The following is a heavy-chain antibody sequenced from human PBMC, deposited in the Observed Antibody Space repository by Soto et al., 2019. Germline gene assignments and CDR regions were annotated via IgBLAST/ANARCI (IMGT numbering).Heavy chain of an antibody. V-gene: IGHV3-74*01. D-gene: IGHD1-26*01. CDR3: VRDDPGLGMDY. Sequence: XXSLRLSFAASGFTFSNFWMHWVRQAPGKGLVWVSHINSDGSDSTHADSVKGRFTISRDNAKNTLYLQMKSLRAEDTAVYFCVRDDPGLGMDYWGLGTLVTVPQ. CDR1: GFTFSNFW. J-gene: IGHJ4*02. CDR2: INSDGSDS.